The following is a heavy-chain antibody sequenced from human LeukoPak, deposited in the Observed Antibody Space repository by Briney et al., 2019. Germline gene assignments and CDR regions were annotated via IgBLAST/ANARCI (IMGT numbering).Heavy chain of an antibody. D-gene: IGHD3-10*01. V-gene: IGHV3-30*04. Sequence: GGSLRLSCAASGFTFSSYAMHWVRQAPGKGLEWVAVISYDGSNKYYADSVKGRFTISRDNSKNTLYLQMNSLRAEDTAVYYCARDRSLWFFDYWGQGTLSPSPQ. CDR2: ISYDGSNK. J-gene: IGHJ4*02. CDR3: ARDRSLWFFDY. CDR1: GFTFSSYA.